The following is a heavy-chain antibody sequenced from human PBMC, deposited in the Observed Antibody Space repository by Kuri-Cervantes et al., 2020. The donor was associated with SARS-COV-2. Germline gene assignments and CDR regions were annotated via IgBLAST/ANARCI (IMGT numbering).Heavy chain of an antibody. D-gene: IGHD1-26*01. CDR2: FYSTGVT. CDR1: GGSISSGGYY. Sequence: SETLSLTCTVSGGSISSGGYYWSWIRQHPGKGLEWIGYFYSTGVTNYDPSLKTRVTISTDASKNQLSLKLTSVTAADTAVYYCARDNILFSGSGFDTWGQGALVTVSS. V-gene: IGHV4-61*08. CDR3: ARDNILFSGSGFDT. J-gene: IGHJ5*02.